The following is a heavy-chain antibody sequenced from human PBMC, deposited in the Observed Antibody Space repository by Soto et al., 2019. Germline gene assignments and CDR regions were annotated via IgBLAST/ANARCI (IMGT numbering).Heavy chain of an antibody. CDR3: ARLAGHALDY. CDR2: ISSSGSTL. CDR1: GFTFRSFE. J-gene: IGHJ4*02. Sequence: EVQLVESGGGLVQPGGSLRLYCAASGFTFRSFEMDWVRQAPGKGLEWVSYISSSGSTLSYADSVKGRFTIFRDNAQNSLHLQMNNLRAEDTAVYYCARLAGHALDYWGQGTLVAVSS. V-gene: IGHV3-48*03.